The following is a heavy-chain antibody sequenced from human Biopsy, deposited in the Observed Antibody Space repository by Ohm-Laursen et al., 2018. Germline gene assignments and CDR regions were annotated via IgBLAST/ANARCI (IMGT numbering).Heavy chain of an antibody. CDR1: GYTLTALS. J-gene: IGHJ4*02. CDR2: FAPENGKT. D-gene: IGHD1-1*01. Sequence: ASAKVSCKVSGYTLTALSMHWVRQAPGRGLEWMGGFAPENGKTIYAQKFQGRITMTEDTSTDTAYMELSSLRSEDTAVYYCAADINVWNVNYWGQGTQVTVSP. V-gene: IGHV1-24*01. CDR3: AADINVWNVNY.